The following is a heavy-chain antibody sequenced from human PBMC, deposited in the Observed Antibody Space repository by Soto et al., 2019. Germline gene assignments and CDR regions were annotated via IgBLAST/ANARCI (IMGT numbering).Heavy chain of an antibody. CDR2: IRSNTAVT. Sequence: QPGGSLRLSCVASGFPVDPYVLAWVRPAPGKGLEWVAAIRSNTAVTHYADSMRDRFTISRVNSANTIFLQMNSLRVEDSAVYFCAKASDGGWPYYFDSWGQGALVTVSS. CDR3: AKASDGGWPYYFDS. J-gene: IGHJ4*02. CDR1: GFPVDPYV. D-gene: IGHD2-15*01. V-gene: IGHV3-23*01.